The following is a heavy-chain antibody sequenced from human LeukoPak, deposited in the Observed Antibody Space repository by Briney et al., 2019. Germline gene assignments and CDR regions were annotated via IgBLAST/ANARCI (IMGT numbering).Heavy chain of an antibody. J-gene: IGHJ4*02. CDR2: IIPIFGTA. V-gene: IGHV1-69*01. D-gene: IGHD2-2*01. Sequence: SVKVSCKASGGTFSSYAISWVRQAPGQGLEWMGGIIPIFGTANYAQKFQGRVTITADESTSTAYMELSGLRSEDTAVYYCARQLGLSHCSSTSCPSGYWGQGTLVTVSS. CDR3: ARQLGLSHCSSTSCPSGY. CDR1: GGTFSSYA.